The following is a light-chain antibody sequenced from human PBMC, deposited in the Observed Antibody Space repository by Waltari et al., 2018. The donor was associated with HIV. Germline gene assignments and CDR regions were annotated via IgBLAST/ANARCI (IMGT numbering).Light chain of an antibody. CDR3: MQALQGWG. V-gene: IGKV2-28*01. Sequence: DIVMTQSPLSLPVTPGEPASISCRSSQSLLHSNGYNYLDWYLQKPGQSPQLLIYLGSNRASGVPDRFSGSGSGTDFTLKISRVEAEDVGVYYCMQALQGWGFGQGTKVEIK. J-gene: IGKJ1*01. CDR2: LGS. CDR1: QSLLHSNGYNY.